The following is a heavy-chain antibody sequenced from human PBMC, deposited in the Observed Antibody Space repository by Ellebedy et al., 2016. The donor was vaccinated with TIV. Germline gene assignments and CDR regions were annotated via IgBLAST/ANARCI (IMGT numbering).Heavy chain of an antibody. D-gene: IGHD3-3*01. J-gene: IGHJ5*02. V-gene: IGHV1-18*04. Sequence: AASVKVSCKASGYTFTGYYMHWVRQAPGQGLEWMGWISAYNGNTNYAQKLQGRVTMTTDTSTSTAYMELRSLRSDDTAVYYCARDSVGNWFDPWGQGTLVTVSS. CDR1: GYTFTGYY. CDR3: ARDSVGNWFDP. CDR2: ISAYNGNT.